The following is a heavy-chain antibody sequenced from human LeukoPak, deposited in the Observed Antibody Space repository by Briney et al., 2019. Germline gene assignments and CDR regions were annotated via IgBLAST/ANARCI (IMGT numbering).Heavy chain of an antibody. Sequence: SETLSLTCTVSGGPISSYYWSWIRQPAGKGLEWIGRIYTSGSTNYNPSLKSRVTMSVDTSKNQFSLKLSSVTAADTAVYYCARDRGSSWGNEFDYWGQGTLVTVSS. CDR2: IYTSGST. D-gene: IGHD6-13*01. CDR1: GGPISSYY. J-gene: IGHJ4*02. CDR3: ARDRGSSWGNEFDY. V-gene: IGHV4-4*07.